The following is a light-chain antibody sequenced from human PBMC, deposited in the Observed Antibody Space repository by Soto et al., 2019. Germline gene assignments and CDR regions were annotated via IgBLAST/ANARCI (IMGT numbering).Light chain of an antibody. CDR3: QQYGSSPPYT. J-gene: IGKJ2*01. V-gene: IGKV3-20*01. CDR2: GAL. Sequence: EIVLTQSPGTLSLSPGERATLSCRASQSVSSSYLAWYQQKPGQAPRLLIYGALNRATGIPDRFSASGSGTDFTLTISRLEPEDFAVDYCQQYGSSPPYTFGQGTKLEIK. CDR1: QSVSSSY.